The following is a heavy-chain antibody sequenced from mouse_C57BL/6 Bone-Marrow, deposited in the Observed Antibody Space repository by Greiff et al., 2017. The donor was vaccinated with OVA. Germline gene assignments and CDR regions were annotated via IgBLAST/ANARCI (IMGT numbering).Heavy chain of an antibody. Sequence: EVKLMESGPELVKPGDSVKISCKASGYSFTGYFMNWVMQSHGKSLEWIGRINPYNGDTFYNQKFKGKATLTVDKSSSTAHMELRSLTSEDSAVYYCARDYGAWFAYWGQGTLVTVSA. CDR1: GYSFTGYF. CDR3: ARDYGAWFAY. D-gene: IGHD1-1*01. CDR2: INPYNGDT. J-gene: IGHJ3*01. V-gene: IGHV1-20*01.